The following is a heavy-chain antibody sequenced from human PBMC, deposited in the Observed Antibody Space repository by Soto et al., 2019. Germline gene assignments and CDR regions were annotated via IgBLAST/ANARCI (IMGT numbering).Heavy chain of an antibody. Sequence: DVQLVESGGGLVQPGRSPRLSCAASGFTFDDYAMHWVRQAPGKGLEWVSGISWNSGSIGYADSVKGRFTISRDNAKNSLYLQMNSLRAEDTALYYCAKDVDYGDPLRAFDIWGQGTMVTVSS. D-gene: IGHD4-17*01. CDR2: ISWNSGSI. CDR1: GFTFDDYA. J-gene: IGHJ3*02. V-gene: IGHV3-9*01. CDR3: AKDVDYGDPLRAFDI.